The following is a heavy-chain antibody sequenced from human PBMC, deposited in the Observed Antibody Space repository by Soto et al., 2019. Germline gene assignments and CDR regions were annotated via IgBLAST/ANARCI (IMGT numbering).Heavy chain of an antibody. Sequence: AGGSLRLSCAASGFTFSIYGMHWVRQAPGKGLEWVAVISYDGSNKYYADSVKGRFTISRDNSKNTLYLQMNSLRAEDTAVYYCAKTTGSGSYYVSYFDYWGQGTLVTVSS. CDR2: ISYDGSNK. J-gene: IGHJ4*02. D-gene: IGHD1-26*01. V-gene: IGHV3-30*18. CDR1: GFTFSIYG. CDR3: AKTTGSGSYYVSYFDY.